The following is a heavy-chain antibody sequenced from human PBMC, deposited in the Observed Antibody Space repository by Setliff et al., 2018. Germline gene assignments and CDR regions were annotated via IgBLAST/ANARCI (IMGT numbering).Heavy chain of an antibody. Sequence: PSETLSLTCTVSGDSISSRTYYWSWIRQPAGKGLEWIGHIYTSWSTTYNPSLKSRLTISLDTSKNQFSLNLSSVTDADTAVYYCARMSGFQYMDVWGKGTTVTVSS. CDR1: GDSISSRTYY. CDR2: IYTSWST. V-gene: IGHV4-61*09. J-gene: IGHJ6*03. CDR3: ARMSGFQYMDV. D-gene: IGHD3-3*01.